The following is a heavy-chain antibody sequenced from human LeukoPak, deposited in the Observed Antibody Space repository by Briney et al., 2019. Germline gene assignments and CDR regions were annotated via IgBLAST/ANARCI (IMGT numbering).Heavy chain of an antibody. CDR1: GFSLSTSGVA. Sequence: SGPTLVNPTQTLTLTCTFSGFSLSTSGVAVGWIRQPPGKALEWLALIYWDDDKRYSPSLKSSLTITKDTSKNQVVLTMINMDPVDTATYYCAQWGGDYFDYWGQGTLVTVSS. CDR3: AQWGGDYFDY. V-gene: IGHV2-5*02. J-gene: IGHJ4*02. D-gene: IGHD3-10*01. CDR2: IYWDDDK.